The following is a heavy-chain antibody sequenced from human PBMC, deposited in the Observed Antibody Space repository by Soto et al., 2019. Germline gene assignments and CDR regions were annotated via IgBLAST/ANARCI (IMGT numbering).Heavy chain of an antibody. J-gene: IGHJ4*02. V-gene: IGHV3-48*01. D-gene: IGHD2-2*01. CDR2: ISSSASSM. Sequence: ELQLVESGGGLVQPGGSLRLSCEASGSRFSDWNMNWVRQAPGKGLEWVSYISSSASSMSYSDSVKGRFTISRDNAKNSLYLQMNSLRAEDTAVYYCAKVSRGIGVVPAALNWGQGTLVTVSS. CDR3: AKVSRGIGVVPAALN. CDR1: GSRFSDWN.